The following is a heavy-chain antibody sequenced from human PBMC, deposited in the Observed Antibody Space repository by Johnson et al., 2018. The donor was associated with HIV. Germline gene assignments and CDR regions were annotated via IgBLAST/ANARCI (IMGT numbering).Heavy chain of an antibody. V-gene: IGHV3-53*01. D-gene: IGHD6-13*01. Sequence: VQLVESGGGLIQPGGSLRLSCAASGFTVSSSYMSWVRQAPGKGLEWVSVIHSGGSTFYADSVKGRFTISRDNAKKSLFLQMNSLRPEDTALYYCAKPIAAAGTVGDGFEIWGQGTMVTVSS. CDR2: IHSGGST. J-gene: IGHJ3*02. CDR1: GFTVSSSY. CDR3: AKPIAAAGTVGDGFEI.